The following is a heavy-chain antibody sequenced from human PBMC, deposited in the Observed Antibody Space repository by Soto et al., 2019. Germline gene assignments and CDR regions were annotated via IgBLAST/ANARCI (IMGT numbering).Heavy chain of an antibody. CDR1: GYRFETYA. D-gene: IGHD3-3*01. V-gene: IGHV1-18*01. J-gene: IGHJ6*02. Sequence: QVQLVQSGAEVKKPGASVKVSGKSSGYRFETYAMSWVRQAPGQGLEWMGWISAYNIDTYYAQKFQDRVTMTTDTSTGTAYMELRSLTSDDTAVYYCARGHGEIIGAMDVWGQGTTVTVSS. CDR3: ARGHGEIIGAMDV. CDR2: ISAYNIDT.